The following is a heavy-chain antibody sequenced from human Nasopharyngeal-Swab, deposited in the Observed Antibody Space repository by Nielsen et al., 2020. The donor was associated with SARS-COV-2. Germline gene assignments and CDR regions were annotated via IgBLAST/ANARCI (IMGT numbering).Heavy chain of an antibody. CDR1: GGSFSGYY. J-gene: IGHJ5*02. Sequence: SETLFLTCAVYGGSFSGYYWSWIRQPPGKGLEWIGEINHSGSTNYNPSLKSRVTISVDTSKNQFSLKLSSVTAADTAVYYCARGRRIVVVPAAVPGHYNWFDPWGQGTLVTVSS. D-gene: IGHD2-2*01. CDR3: ARGRRIVVVPAAVPGHYNWFDP. V-gene: IGHV4-34*01. CDR2: INHSGST.